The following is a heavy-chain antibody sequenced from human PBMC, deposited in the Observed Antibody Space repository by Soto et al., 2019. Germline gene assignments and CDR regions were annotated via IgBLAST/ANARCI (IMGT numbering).Heavy chain of an antibody. CDR3: ARVGTTGWYYVDY. CDR2: ISANNGNT. J-gene: IGHJ4*02. V-gene: IGHV1-18*01. CDR1: GYTFRNYG. D-gene: IGHD6-19*01. Sequence: ASVKVSCETSGYTFRNYGLTWMRQAPGQGLEWLGWISANNGNTNYAQKIQGRVTMTTDTSTTTVYMELRSLRSDDTAVYYCARVGTTGWYYVDYWGQGTLVTVSS.